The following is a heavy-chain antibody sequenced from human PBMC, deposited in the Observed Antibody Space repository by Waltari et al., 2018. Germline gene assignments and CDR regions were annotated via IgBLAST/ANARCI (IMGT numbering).Heavy chain of an antibody. CDR2: IYYSGST. CDR1: GGSISSGDYY. CDR3: ARKTLTDNYYYYGMDV. J-gene: IGHJ6*02. V-gene: IGHV4-30-4*08. D-gene: IGHD1-20*01. Sequence: QVQLQESGPGLVKPSQTLSLTCTVSGGSISSGDYYWSWIRQPPGKGLEWIGYIYYSGSTYYNPSLKSRVTISVDTSKNQFSLKLSSVTAADTAVYYCARKTLTDNYYYYGMDVWGQGTTVTVSS.